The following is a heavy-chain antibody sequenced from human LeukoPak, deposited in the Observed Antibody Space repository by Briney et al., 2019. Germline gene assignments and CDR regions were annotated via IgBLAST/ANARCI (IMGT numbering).Heavy chain of an antibody. CDR1: GGSISSYY. J-gene: IGHJ6*03. D-gene: IGHD3-10*01. CDR3: ARVKSGYYYYMDV. CDR2: IYYSGST. V-gene: IGHV4-59*01. Sequence: SETLSLTCTVSGGSISSYYWSWIRQPPGKGLEWIGYIYYSGSTNYNPSLKSRVPISVDTSKNQFSLKLSSVTAADTAVYYCARVKSGYYYYMDVWGKGTTVTISS.